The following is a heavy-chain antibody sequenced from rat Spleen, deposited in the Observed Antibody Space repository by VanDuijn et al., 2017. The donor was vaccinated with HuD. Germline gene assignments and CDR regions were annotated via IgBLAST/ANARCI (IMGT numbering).Heavy chain of an antibody. D-gene: IGHD1-4*01. CDR3: ATAGARVSRFAY. Sequence: EVQLVESGGGLVQPGRSLKLSCVASGFTFSNYGMAWVRQAPTKGLEWVASIINTGGNSYYPDSVRGRFTISRDNAKSTLYLQMDSLRSEDTATYYCATAGARVSRFAYWGQGTLVTVSS. CDR2: IINTGGNS. J-gene: IGHJ3*01. CDR1: GFTFSNYG. V-gene: IGHV5S13*01.